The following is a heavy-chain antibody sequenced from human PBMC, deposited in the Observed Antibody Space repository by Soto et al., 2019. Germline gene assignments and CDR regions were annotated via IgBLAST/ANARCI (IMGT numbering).Heavy chain of an antibody. J-gene: IGHJ6*02. CDR2: INSDGSST. D-gene: IGHD3-22*01. Sequence: GGSLRLSCAASGFTFSSYWMHWVRQAPGKGLVWVSRINSDGSSTSYADSVKGRFTISRDNTKNTLYLQMNSLRAEDTAVYYCAREAGDTMIVVVLYGIDVWGQGTTVTVSS. CDR1: GFTFSSYW. V-gene: IGHV3-74*01. CDR3: AREAGDTMIVVVLYGIDV.